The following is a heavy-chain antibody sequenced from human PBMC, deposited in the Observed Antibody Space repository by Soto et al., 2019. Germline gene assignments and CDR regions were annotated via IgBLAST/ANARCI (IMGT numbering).Heavy chain of an antibody. CDR2: INPNSGAT. CDR1: GYTFTDYY. Sequence: QVQLVQCGAEVKSPGASVKVSCKTSGYTFTDYYIHWVRQAPGQGLEGMGWINPNSGATKYSQKFQGWVTMTRDTSIRTAYMELSRLRSDDTAIYYCATLGAGAFDHWGQGSLVTVSS. V-gene: IGHV1-2*04. D-gene: IGHD3-16*01. J-gene: IGHJ4*02. CDR3: ATLGAGAFDH.